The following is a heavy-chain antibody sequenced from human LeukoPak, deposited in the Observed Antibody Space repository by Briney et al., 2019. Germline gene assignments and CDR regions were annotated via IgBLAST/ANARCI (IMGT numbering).Heavy chain of an antibody. J-gene: IGHJ4*02. Sequence: PGGSLRLSCAASGFTVSSNYVSWVRQAPGKGLEWVSVIYSGGSTYYADSVKGRFTISRDNSKNTLYLQMNSLRAEDTAVYYCASAWYGDYDFYFDYWGQGTLVTVSS. CDR2: IYSGGST. V-gene: IGHV3-66*01. D-gene: IGHD4-17*01. CDR3: ASAWYGDYDFYFDY. CDR1: GFTVSSNY.